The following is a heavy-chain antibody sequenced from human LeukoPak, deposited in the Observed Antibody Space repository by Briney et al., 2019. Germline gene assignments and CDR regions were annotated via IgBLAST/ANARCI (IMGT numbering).Heavy chain of an antibody. CDR2: IYYSGST. D-gene: IGHD3-3*01. V-gene: IGHV4-61*08. J-gene: IGHJ4*02. CDR1: GGSISSGDYY. Sequence: SQTLSLTCTVSGGSISSGDYYWSWIRQPPGKGLEWIGYIYYSGSTNYNPSLKSRVTISVDTSKNQFSLKLSSVTAADTAVYYCARNTIFGQIDYWGQGTLVTVSS. CDR3: ARNTIFGQIDY.